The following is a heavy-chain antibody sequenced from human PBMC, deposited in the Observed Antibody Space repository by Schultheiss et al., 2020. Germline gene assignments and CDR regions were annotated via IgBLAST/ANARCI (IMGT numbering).Heavy chain of an antibody. CDR1: GGSISSSSYY. V-gene: IGHV4-39*01. J-gene: IGHJ6*02. Sequence: SETLSLTCAVSGGSISSSSYYWGWIRQPPGKGLEWIGYIYYSGITYYNPSLKSRVTISVDTSKNQFSLKLSSVTAADTAVYYCARRLSRSVMDVWGQGTTVTVSS. CDR2: IYYSGIT. D-gene: IGHD3-10*01. CDR3: ARRLSRSVMDV.